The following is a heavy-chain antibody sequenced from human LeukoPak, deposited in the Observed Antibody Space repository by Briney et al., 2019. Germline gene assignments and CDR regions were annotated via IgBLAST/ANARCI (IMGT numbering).Heavy chain of an antibody. CDR2: IYYSGST. D-gene: IGHD3-16*02. CDR1: GGSIRSGGYC. J-gene: IGHJ4*02. Sequence: SETLSLTCTVSGGSIRSGGYCWSWIRQHPGKGLEWIGYIYYSGSTYYNPSLKSRVTISVDTSKNQFSLKLSSVTAADTAVYYCARGRLGELSAVYFDSWGQGTLVTVPS. CDR3: ARGRLGELSAVYFDS. V-gene: IGHV4-31*03.